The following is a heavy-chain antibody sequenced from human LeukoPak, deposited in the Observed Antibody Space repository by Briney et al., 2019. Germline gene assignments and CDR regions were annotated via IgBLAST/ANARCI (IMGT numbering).Heavy chain of an antibody. J-gene: IGHJ4*02. D-gene: IGHD2-15*01. V-gene: IGHV3-7*01. CDR2: TNEDGTEE. Sequence: GGSLRLSCGASGFRFNSYWMSWVRQIPGKGLEWVANTNEDGTEEYHVDSVKGRFTISRDNAKNSLFLQMNSLRADDTAVYHCARVGWAPGSDYWGQGTLVTVSS. CDR1: GFRFNSYW. CDR3: ARVGWAPGSDY.